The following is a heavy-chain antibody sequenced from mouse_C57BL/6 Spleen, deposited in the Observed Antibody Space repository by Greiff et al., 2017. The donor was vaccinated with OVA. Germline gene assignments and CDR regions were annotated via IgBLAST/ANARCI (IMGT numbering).Heavy chain of an antibody. Sequence: EVKLLESGPGMVKPSQSLSLTCTVTGYSITSGYDWHWIRHFPGNKLEWMGYISYSGSTNYNPSLKSRISITHDTSKNHFFLKLNSVTTEDTATYYCASKGYYYGSSYGYFDVWGTGTTVTVSS. V-gene: IGHV3-1*01. CDR2: ISYSGST. CDR1: GYSITSGYD. CDR3: ASKGYYYGSSYGYFDV. D-gene: IGHD1-1*01. J-gene: IGHJ1*03.